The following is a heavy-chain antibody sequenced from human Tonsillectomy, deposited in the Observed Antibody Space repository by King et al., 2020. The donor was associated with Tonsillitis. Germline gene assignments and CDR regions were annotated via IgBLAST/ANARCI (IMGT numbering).Heavy chain of an antibody. J-gene: IGHJ3*02. D-gene: IGHD3-16*02. Sequence: VQLVESGGGLAQPGRSLRLSCAASGFTFHDYAMHWVRQVPGQGLEWVSSISLKSGRLGYVDSVKGRFIISRDNAKNSLYLQMNSLRPEDTAMYYCAKTYGGVIESDAFDIWGQGTMVTVSS. CDR1: GFTFHDYA. CDR3: AKTYGGVIESDAFDI. CDR2: ISLKSGRL. V-gene: IGHV3-9*01.